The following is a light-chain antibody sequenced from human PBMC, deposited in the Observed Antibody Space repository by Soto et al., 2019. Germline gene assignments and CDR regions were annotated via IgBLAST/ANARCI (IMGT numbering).Light chain of an antibody. CDR2: DTS. V-gene: IGKV3-11*01. J-gene: IGKJ4*01. CDR1: QSVSYY. CDR3: QQRSHWPSLT. Sequence: EIVLTQSPATLSLSPGERATLSCRASQSVSYYLAWYQQKPGQAPRLLIYDTSNRATGVLARFSGSGSGTDFTLTISSLEPEDFAVYFCQQRSHWPSLTFGGGTKVEI.